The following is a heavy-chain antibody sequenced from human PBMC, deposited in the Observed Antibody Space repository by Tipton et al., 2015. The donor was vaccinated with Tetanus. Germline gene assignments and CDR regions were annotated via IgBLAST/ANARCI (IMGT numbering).Heavy chain of an antibody. CDR2: INQRGRT. V-gene: IGHV4-34*01. D-gene: IGHD2-15*01. CDR1: GGSFSGYY. J-gene: IGHJ4*02. CDR3: ARGGNGGSVITSLDY. Sequence: TLSLTCAVYGGSFSGYYWSWIRQPPGKGLEWIGEINQRGRTNYNPSLKSRVTISVDTSKKQFSLKLSSVTAADTAVYYCARGGNGGSVITSLDYWGQGTLVTVSS.